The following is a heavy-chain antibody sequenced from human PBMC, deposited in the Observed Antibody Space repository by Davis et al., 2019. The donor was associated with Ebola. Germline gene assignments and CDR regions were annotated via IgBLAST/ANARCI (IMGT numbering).Heavy chain of an antibody. J-gene: IGHJ5*02. V-gene: IGHV2-5*02. CDR3: AHRRLQQLVFGRGYNWFDP. Sequence: SGPTLVKPTQTLTLTCTFSGFSLSTSGVGVGWIRQPPGKALEWLALIYWDDDKRYSPSLKSRLTITKDTSKNQVVLTMTNMDPVDTATYYCAHRRLQQLVFGRGYNWFDPWGQGTLVTVSS. D-gene: IGHD6-13*01. CDR1: GFSLSTSGVG. CDR2: IYWDDDK.